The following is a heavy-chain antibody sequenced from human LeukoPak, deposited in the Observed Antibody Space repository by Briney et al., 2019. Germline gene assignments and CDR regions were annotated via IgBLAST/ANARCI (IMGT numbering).Heavy chain of an antibody. CDR2: INHSGST. Sequence: SETLSLTCAVYGGSFSGYYWSWIRQPPGKGLEWIGEINHSGSTNYNPSLKSRVTISVDTSKNQFSLKLSSVTAADTAVYYCARQGMYSSSWYHINYFDYWGQGTLVTVSS. CDR3: ARQGMYSSSWYHINYFDY. V-gene: IGHV4-34*01. CDR1: GGSFSGYY. J-gene: IGHJ4*02. D-gene: IGHD6-13*01.